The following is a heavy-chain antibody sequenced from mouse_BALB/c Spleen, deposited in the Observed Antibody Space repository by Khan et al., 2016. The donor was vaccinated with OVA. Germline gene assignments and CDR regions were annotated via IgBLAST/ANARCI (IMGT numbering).Heavy chain of an antibody. V-gene: IGHV2-6-1*01. Sequence: VKLEESGPGLAAPSQSLSITCTISGFSLTNYGVHWVRQPPGKGLEWLVVIWSDGSTNYNSVLKSRLTITKDNSQSQVFLKMNSLQTDDTAIYFCARQPYYHYNIMGYWGQGTSVTVSS. D-gene: IGHD2-10*01. CDR3: ARQPYYHYNIMGY. CDR2: IWSDGST. J-gene: IGHJ4*01. CDR1: GFSLTNYG.